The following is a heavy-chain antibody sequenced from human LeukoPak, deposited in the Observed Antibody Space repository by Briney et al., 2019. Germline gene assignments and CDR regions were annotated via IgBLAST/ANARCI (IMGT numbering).Heavy chain of an antibody. J-gene: IGHJ4*02. CDR2: IYPGDSDT. CDR1: GYSFTSYW. Sequence: GESLKISCKGSGYSFTSYWIGWVRQMPGKGLEWMGIIYPGDSDTRYSPSFQGQVTISADKSISTAYLQWSSLKASGTAMYYCARGSRGYYDSSGYSLLGYWGQGTLVTVSS. D-gene: IGHD3-22*01. V-gene: IGHV5-51*01. CDR3: ARGSRGYYDSSGYSLLGY.